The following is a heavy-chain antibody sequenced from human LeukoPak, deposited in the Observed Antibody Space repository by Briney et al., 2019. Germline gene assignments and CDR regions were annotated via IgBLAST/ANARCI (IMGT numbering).Heavy chain of an antibody. J-gene: IGHJ6*03. CDR3: ARITGRAAAGKGQYYYYMDV. Sequence: SQTLSLTCAISGDSVSSNSAAWNWIRQSPSRALEWLGRTYYRSKWYNDYAVSVKSRITINPDTSKNQFSLQLNSVTPEDTAVYYCARITGRAAAGKGQYYYYMDVWGKGTTVTISS. V-gene: IGHV6-1*01. CDR1: GDSVSSNSAA. CDR2: TYYRSKWYN. D-gene: IGHD6-13*01.